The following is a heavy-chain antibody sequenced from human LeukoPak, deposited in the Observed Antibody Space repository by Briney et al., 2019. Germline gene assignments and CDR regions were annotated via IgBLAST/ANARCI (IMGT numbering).Heavy chain of an antibody. CDR3: AHLITMVRGVIITPYFDY. CDR2: IYWDDDK. CDR1: GFSVRTRGVG. J-gene: IGHJ4*02. Sequence: SGPTLLHPTRTLTLTYTLSGFSVRTRGVGGGWIRQPPGKALEWLALIYWDDDKRYSPSLKSSLTITKDTSKHQVLLTITNMDPVDTATYYCAHLITMVRGVIITPYFDYWGQGTLVTVSS. V-gene: IGHV2-5*02. D-gene: IGHD3-10*01.